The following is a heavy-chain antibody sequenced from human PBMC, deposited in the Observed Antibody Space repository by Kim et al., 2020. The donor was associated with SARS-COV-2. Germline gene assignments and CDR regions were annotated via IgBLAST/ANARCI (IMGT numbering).Heavy chain of an antibody. CDR1: GGSISSGGYS. D-gene: IGHD3-22*01. CDR2: IYHSGST. J-gene: IGHJ4*02. Sequence: SETLSLTCAVSGGSISSGGYSWSWIRQPPGKGLEWIGYIYHSGSTYYNPSLKSRVTISVDRSKNQFSLKLSSVTAADTAVYYCAASNGDSSGYYYQKHRPFDYWGQGTLVTVSS. V-gene: IGHV4-30-2*01. CDR3: AASNGDSSGYYYQKHRPFDY.